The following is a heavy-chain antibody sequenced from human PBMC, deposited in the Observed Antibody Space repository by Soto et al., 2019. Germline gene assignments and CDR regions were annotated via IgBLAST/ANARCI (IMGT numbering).Heavy chain of an antibody. CDR3: ARDLREYYFDY. CDR1: GGTFSIYA. CDR2: IIPIFGTA. V-gene: IGHV1-69*13. Sequence: ASVNVSCKASGGTFSIYAISLVRQAPGQGLEWMGGIIPIFGTANYAQKFQGRVTITADESTSTAYMELSSLRSEDTAVYYCARDLREYYFDYWGQGTLVTVSS. J-gene: IGHJ4*02.